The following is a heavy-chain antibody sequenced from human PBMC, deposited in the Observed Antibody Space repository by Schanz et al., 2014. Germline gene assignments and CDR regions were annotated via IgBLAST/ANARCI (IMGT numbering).Heavy chain of an antibody. CDR1: GFTFSNFG. CDR2: IENNANGATT. Sequence: VQLVESGGGVVQPGGSLRLSCAASGFTFSNFGIHWVRQAPGMGLEWVGRIENNANGATTDYAAPVKGRFTVSRDDSRNTLYLQMNTLRTDDTALYYCTTFNNRDALYIWGQGTMVSVSS. J-gene: IGHJ3*02. CDR3: TTFNNRDALYI. D-gene: IGHD1-20*01. V-gene: IGHV3-15*04.